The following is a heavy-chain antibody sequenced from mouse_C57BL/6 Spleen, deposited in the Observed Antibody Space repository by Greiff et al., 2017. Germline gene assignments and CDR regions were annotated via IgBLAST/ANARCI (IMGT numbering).Heavy chain of an antibody. CDR3: ATRYYGSSLDY. CDR2: IHPNSGST. Sequence: QVQLQQPGAELVKPGASVKLSCKASGYTFTSYWMHWVKQRPGQGLEWIGMIHPNSGSTNYNEKFKSKATLTVDKSSSTAYMQLSSLTSEDAAVYYGATRYYGSSLDYWGQGTTLTVSS. J-gene: IGHJ2*01. CDR1: GYTFTSYW. V-gene: IGHV1-64*01. D-gene: IGHD1-1*01.